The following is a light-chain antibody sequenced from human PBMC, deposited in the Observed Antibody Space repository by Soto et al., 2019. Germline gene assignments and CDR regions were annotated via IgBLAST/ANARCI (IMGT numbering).Light chain of an antibody. CDR3: SSHRGGDSHV. Sequence: QCALTQPASVSGSPGQSITISCTGTSSDVGAYNYVSWYQQYPGKAPKLMIYGVTNRPSGVSNRFSGSKTGNTASLTISGLQAEDEADYYCSSHRGGDSHVFGTGTKLTVL. J-gene: IGLJ1*01. CDR1: SSDVGAYNY. CDR2: GVT. V-gene: IGLV2-14*01.